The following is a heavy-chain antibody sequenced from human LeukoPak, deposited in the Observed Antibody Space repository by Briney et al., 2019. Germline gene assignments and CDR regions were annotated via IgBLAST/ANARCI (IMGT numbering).Heavy chain of an antibody. Sequence: GASVKVSCKASGYTFTSYGISWVRQAPGQGLEWMGWISAYNGNTNYAQKLQGRVTMTTDTSTSTAYMELRSLRSDDTAVYYCARGADRTYYYDGSGLGAFDIWGQGTMVTVSS. D-gene: IGHD3-22*01. CDR3: ARGADRTYYYDGSGLGAFDI. V-gene: IGHV1-18*01. CDR2: ISAYNGNT. CDR1: GYTFTSYG. J-gene: IGHJ3*02.